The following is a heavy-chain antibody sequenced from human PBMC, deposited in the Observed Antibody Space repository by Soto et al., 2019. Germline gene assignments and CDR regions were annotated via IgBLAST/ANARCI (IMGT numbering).Heavy chain of an antibody. CDR2: MYNSGST. Sequence: SETLSLTCIVSGGSVSSSGGSVSSGFYYWSWIRQPPGKGLEWIGYMYNSGSTNYNPSLKSRVTISVDTSKNQFSLKLSSVAAAGTAVYYCARGAIVGATTLFDYWGQGTLVTVSS. CDR1: GGSVSSSGGSVSSGFYY. J-gene: IGHJ4*02. V-gene: IGHV4-61*01. CDR3: ARGAIVGATTLFDY. D-gene: IGHD1-26*01.